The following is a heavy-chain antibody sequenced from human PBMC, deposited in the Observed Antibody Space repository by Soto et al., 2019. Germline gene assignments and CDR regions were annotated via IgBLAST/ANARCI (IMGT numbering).Heavy chain of an antibody. CDR3: ARGPRLTTFGGVIVDY. CDR2: IYYSGST. CDR1: GGSISSGGYY. V-gene: IGHV4-31*03. D-gene: IGHD3-16*02. Sequence: QVQLQESGPGLVKPSQTLSLTCTVSGGSISSGGYYWSWIRQHPGKGLEWIGYIYYSGSTYYNPSLKSRVTISVDTAKNQFSLKLSSVTAADTAVYYCARGPRLTTFGGVIVDYWGQGTLVTVSS. J-gene: IGHJ4*02.